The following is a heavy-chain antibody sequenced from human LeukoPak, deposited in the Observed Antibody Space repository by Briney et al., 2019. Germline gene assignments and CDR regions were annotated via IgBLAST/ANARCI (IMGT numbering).Heavy chain of an antibody. CDR2: ISDSGGET. Sequence: PGGSLRLSCAASGFTFSYYAMSWVRQAPGRGLEWVSVISDSGGETSYADSGKGRFTISRDNSKNTVYLQMSSLRAEDTAVYYCARGGWMGISRGVIITELDYWGQGTLVTVSS. CDR1: GFTFSYYA. V-gene: IGHV3-23*01. CDR3: ARGGWMGISRGVIITELDY. J-gene: IGHJ4*02. D-gene: IGHD3-10*01.